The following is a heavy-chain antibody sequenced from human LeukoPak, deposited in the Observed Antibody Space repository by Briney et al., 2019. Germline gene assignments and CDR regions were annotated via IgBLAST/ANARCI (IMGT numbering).Heavy chain of an antibody. D-gene: IGHD2-15*01. Sequence: GGSLRLSCAASGFTFSSYSMNWVRQAPGKGLEWVSYISSSSSTIYYADSVKGRFTISRDNAKNSLYLQMNSLRAEDTAVYYCARDLLYYYYYMDVWGKGTTVTASS. CDR1: GFTFSSYS. V-gene: IGHV3-48*01. CDR3: ARDLLYYYYYMDV. CDR2: ISSSSSTI. J-gene: IGHJ6*03.